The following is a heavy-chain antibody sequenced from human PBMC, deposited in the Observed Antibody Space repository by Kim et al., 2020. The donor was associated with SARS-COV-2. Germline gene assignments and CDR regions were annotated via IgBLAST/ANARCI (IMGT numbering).Heavy chain of an antibody. Sequence: TSYADSVKGRFTISKNTSKNSLYQQMNSLRTGDTAFYYCVKGAQGLTHSWGQGTLVTVSS. V-gene: IGHV3-43*01. J-gene: IGHJ4*02. CDR3: VKGAQGLTHS. D-gene: IGHD6-19*01. CDR2: T.